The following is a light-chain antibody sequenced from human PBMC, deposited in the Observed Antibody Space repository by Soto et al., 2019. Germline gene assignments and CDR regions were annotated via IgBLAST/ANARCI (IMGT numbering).Light chain of an antibody. CDR1: SIDVGGYNH. J-gene: IGLJ2*01. Sequence: QSALTQPASVSGSPGQSSSSSCTGSSIDVGGYNHVSWYQQHPGKAPKLLIYEVSNRPSGVSSRFAGSKSANTASLTSSGIQAEDVVDYYCSSYTSNSTSVVFGGGTKVTV. CDR2: EVS. V-gene: IGLV2-14*01. CDR3: SSYTSNSTSVV.